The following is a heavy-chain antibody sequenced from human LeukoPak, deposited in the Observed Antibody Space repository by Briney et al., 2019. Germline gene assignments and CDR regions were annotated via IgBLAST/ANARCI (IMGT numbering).Heavy chain of an antibody. CDR3: ARRLWSRGLFDY. CDR2: IYYSGST. D-gene: IGHD5-18*01. CDR1: GGSTSSGGYY. Sequence: SETLSLTCTVSGGSTSSGGYYWSWIRQHPGKGLEWIGYIYYSGSTYYNPSLKSRVTISVDTSKSQFSLKLSSVTAAETAVYYCARRLWSRGLFDYWGQGTLVTVSS. J-gene: IGHJ4*02. V-gene: IGHV4-31*03.